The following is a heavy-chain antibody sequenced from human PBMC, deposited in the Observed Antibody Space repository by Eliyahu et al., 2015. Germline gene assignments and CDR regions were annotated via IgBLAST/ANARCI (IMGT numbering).Heavy chain of an antibody. D-gene: IGHD3-3*01. J-gene: IGHJ4*02. CDR2: IKNKAYGGTT. V-gene: IGHV3-49*05. CDR3: TRDRGYSFWSGYQPFDC. Sequence: EEQLVESGGGLVKPGRSLRLXCTAXXFTFGDYAXSWFRQAPGKGLEWVSFIKNKAYGGTTEYAASVKGRFTISRDDSKNTAYLQMNSLKTEDTAVYYCTRDRGYSFWSGYQPFDCWGQGTLVTVSS. CDR1: XFTFGDYA.